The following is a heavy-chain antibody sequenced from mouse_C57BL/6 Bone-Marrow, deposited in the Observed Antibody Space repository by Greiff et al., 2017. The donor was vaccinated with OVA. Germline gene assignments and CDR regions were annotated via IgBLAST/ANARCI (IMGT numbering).Heavy chain of an antibody. CDR3: ARWVCH. CDR2: IDPSDSYT. Sequence: QVQLQQPGAELVRPGTSVKLSCKASGYTFTSYWMHWVKQRPGQGLEWIGVIDPSDSYTNYNQKFKGKATLTVDTSSSTAYMQLSSLTSEDSAVYYCARWVCHWGHGTTLTVST. D-gene: IGHD2-10*02. J-gene: IGHJ2*01. CDR1: GYTFTSYW. V-gene: IGHV1-59*01.